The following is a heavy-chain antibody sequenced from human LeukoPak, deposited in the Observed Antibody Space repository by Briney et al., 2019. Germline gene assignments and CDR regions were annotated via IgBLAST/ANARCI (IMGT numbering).Heavy chain of an antibody. V-gene: IGHV4-34*01. D-gene: IGHD3-3*01. CDR3: ARGPPRGIWSGDDAFDI. CDR1: GGSFSGYY. CDR2: INHSGSI. Sequence: SETLSLTCAVYGGSFSGYYWSWIRQPPGKGLEWIGEINHSGSINYNPSLKSRVTISVDTSKNQFSLKLSSVTAADTAVYYCARGPPRGIWSGDDAFDIWGQGTMVTVSS. J-gene: IGHJ3*02.